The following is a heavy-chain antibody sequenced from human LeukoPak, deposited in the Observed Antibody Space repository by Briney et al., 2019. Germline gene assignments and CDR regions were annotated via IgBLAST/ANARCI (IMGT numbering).Heavy chain of an antibody. CDR3: AADTYYYGSGSYYNDYYYYYMDV. CDR1: GFTFSSYS. J-gene: IGHJ6*03. V-gene: IGHV3-21*04. Sequence: GGSLRLSCAASGFTFSSYSMNWVRQSPGKGLEWVSSISSSSSYIYYADSVKGRFTISRDNAKNSLYLQMNSLRVADTAVYYCAADTYYYGSGSYYNDYYYYYMDVWGKGTTVTISS. D-gene: IGHD3-10*01. CDR2: ISSSSSYI.